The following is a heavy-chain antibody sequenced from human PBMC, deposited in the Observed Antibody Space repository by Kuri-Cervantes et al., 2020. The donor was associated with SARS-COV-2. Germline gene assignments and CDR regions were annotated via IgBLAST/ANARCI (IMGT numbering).Heavy chain of an antibody. V-gene: IGHV3-23*01. J-gene: IGHJ4*02. Sequence: GGSLRLSCGASGFTFSNYAMSWVRQAQGKGLQWVSTISVSGDSTYYADSVKGRFTISRDNSKNTLYLQMNSLRAEDTAVYYCAKDLSGVSSSFFFYSWGQGTPVTVSS. CDR2: ISVSGDST. CDR1: GFTFSNYA. CDR3: AKDLSGVSSSFFFYS. D-gene: IGHD2/OR15-2a*01.